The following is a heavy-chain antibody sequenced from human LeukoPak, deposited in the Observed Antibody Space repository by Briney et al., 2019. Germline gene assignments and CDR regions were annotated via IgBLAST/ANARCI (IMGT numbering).Heavy chain of an antibody. Sequence: PGGSLRLSXAASGFTFSAYPMHCVGQAPGKGLEYVSAITTSGDGTYYANSVKGRFTISRDNSKSTLYLQMGSLRPDDMGLYYCARGGGSYDFWGQGTLVTVSS. J-gene: IGHJ4*02. CDR3: ARGGGSYDF. V-gene: IGHV3-64*01. CDR1: GFTFSAYP. CDR2: ITTSGDGT. D-gene: IGHD1-26*01.